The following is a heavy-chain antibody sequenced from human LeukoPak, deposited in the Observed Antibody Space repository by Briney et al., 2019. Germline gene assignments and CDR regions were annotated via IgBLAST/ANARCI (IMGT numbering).Heavy chain of an antibody. Sequence: PSETLSLTCSVAGGSISSNSHYWGWVRQPPGKGLQWIGSIYYSGYTYHNPSLKSRVTISVDTSESHFSLRLSSVTAADTAVYYCASLSCTSSSCTHSGFYHYGLDVWGQGTTVTVS. D-gene: IGHD6-13*01. CDR2: IYYSGYT. V-gene: IGHV4-39*02. J-gene: IGHJ6*02. CDR1: GGSISSNSHY. CDR3: ASLSCTSSSCTHSGFYHYGLDV.